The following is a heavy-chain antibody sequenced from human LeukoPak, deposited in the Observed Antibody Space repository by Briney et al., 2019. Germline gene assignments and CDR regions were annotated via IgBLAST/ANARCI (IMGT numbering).Heavy chain of an antibody. CDR3: AKDNYYYYGMDV. V-gene: IGHV3-30*04. Sequence: GGSLRLSCAASGFTFSSYAMHWVHQAPGKGLEWVAVISYDGSNKYYADSVKGRFTISRDNSKNTLYLQMNSLRAEDTAVYYCAKDNYYYYGMDVWGQGTTVTVSS. J-gene: IGHJ6*02. CDR1: GFTFSSYA. CDR2: ISYDGSNK.